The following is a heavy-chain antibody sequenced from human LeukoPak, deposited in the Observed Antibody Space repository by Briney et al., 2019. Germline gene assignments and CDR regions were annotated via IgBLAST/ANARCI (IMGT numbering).Heavy chain of an antibody. CDR3: ARDDPYSSFDY. J-gene: IGHJ4*02. Sequence: GGSLRLSCAASGFTFDDYAMHWVRQAPGKGLEWVSGISWNSGSIGYADSVKGRFTISRDNVKNSLYLQMNSLRAEDTAVYYCARDDPYSSFDYWGQGTLVIVSS. V-gene: IGHV3-9*01. CDR2: ISWNSGSI. CDR1: GFTFDDYA. D-gene: IGHD4-11*01.